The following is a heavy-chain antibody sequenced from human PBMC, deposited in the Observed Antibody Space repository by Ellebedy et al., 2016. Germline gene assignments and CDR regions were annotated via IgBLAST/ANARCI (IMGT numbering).Heavy chain of an antibody. D-gene: IGHD4-17*01. V-gene: IGHV4-59*12. CDR2: ISYSGST. Sequence: SETLSLTXNVSAASFTSYYWSWIRQPPGKGLEWIGHISYSGSTDYNPSLKSRVTTSLDMSKNQFSLRLTSVTAADTAVYSCARHKTSVNAFDYWGQGTLVTVYS. J-gene: IGHJ4*02. CDR3: ARHKTSVNAFDY. CDR1: AASFTSYY.